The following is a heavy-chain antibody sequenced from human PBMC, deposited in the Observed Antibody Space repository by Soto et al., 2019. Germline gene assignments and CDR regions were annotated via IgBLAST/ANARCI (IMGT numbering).Heavy chain of an antibody. J-gene: IGHJ6*02. CDR2: ISSRSIYT. Sequence: EVQLVESGGGLVKPGGSLRLSCAASGFTFNTYTMNWVRQAPGKGLEWVSSISSRSIYTYYADSVTGRFTISRDDARNSLYLQMNSPRAEDTAVYYCAREEVSRPNTYHGLDVWGQGTTVTVSS. CDR3: AREEVSRPNTYHGLDV. V-gene: IGHV3-21*01. CDR1: GFTFNTYT.